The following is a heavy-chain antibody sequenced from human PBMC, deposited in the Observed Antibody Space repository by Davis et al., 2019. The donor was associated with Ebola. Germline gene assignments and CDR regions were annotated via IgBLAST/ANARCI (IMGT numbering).Heavy chain of an antibody. CDR2: INHSGST. CDR1: GGSFSGYY. CDR3: ARLAAADEGLDY. D-gene: IGHD6-13*01. Sequence: LRLSCAVYGGSFSGYYWSWIRQPPGKGLEWIGEINHSGSTNYNPSLKSRVTISVDTSKNQFSLKLSSVTAADTAMYYCARLAAADEGLDYWGQGTLVTVSS. V-gene: IGHV4-34*01. J-gene: IGHJ4*02.